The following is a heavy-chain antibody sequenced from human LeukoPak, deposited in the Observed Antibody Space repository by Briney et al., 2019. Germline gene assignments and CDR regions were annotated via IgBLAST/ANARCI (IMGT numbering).Heavy chain of an antibody. CDR1: GGSFSGYY. CDR3: TRGRYRLDY. CDR2: ISHSGST. Sequence: SETLSLTCAVYGGSFSGYYWSWIRQPPGKGLEWIGEISHSGSTNYNPSLKSRVTISVDTSKNQFSLKLSSVTAADTAMYYCTRGRYRLDYWGQGSLVTVSS. D-gene: IGHD4-11*01. V-gene: IGHV4-34*01. J-gene: IGHJ4*02.